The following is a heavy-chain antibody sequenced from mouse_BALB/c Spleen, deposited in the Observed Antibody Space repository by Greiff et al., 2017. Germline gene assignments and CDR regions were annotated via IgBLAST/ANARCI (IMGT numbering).Heavy chain of an antibody. CDR2: INPYNDGT. J-gene: IGHJ4*01. V-gene: IGHV1-14*01. D-gene: IGHD1-1*01. CDR3: ARGDGSSYNYYAMDY. CDR1: GYTFTSYV. Sequence: VQLQQSGPELVKPGASVKMSCKASGYTFTSYVMHWVKQKPGQGLEWIGYINPYNDGTKYNEKFKGKATLTSDKSSSTAYMELSSLTSEDSAVYYCARGDGSSYNYYAMDYWGQGTSVTVSS.